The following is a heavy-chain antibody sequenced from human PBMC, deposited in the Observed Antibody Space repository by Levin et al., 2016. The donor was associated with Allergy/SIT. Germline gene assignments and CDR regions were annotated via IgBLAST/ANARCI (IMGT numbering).Heavy chain of an antibody. Sequence: GESLKISCAASGFTFSSSWMHWVRQAPGKGLVWVSRINSDGSSTTYTDSVKGRFTISRDNAKNTLYLQMNSLRAEDTAVYYCARVGGDYDGSGYPYYYYHMDVWGKGTTVTVSS. V-gene: IGHV3-74*01. CDR3: ARVGGDYDGSGYPYYYYHMDV. CDR2: INSDGSST. CDR1: GFTFSSSW. J-gene: IGHJ6*03. D-gene: IGHD3-22*01.